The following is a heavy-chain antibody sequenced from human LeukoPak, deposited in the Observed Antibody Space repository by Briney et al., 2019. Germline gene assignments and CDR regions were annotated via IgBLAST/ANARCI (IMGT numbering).Heavy chain of an antibody. CDR1: GYTFTSYD. Sequence: ASVKVSCKASGYTFTSYDINWVRQAPGQGLEWMGWISADNGDTNYAQNLQGRVTMTTDTSTSTAYMELRSLRSDDTAVYYCASGHIGWYYFDYWGQGTLVSVSS. V-gene: IGHV1-18*01. CDR3: ASGHIGWYYFDY. J-gene: IGHJ4*02. CDR2: ISADNGDT. D-gene: IGHD5-12*01.